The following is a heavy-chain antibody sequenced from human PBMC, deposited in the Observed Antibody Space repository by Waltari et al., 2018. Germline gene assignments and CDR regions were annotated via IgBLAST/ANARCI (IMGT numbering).Heavy chain of an antibody. Sequence: EVQLVESGGGLVKPGGSLRLSCAASGFTFSSYSMNWVRQAPGKGREWVSSISSSSSYIYYADSVKGRFTISRDNAKNSLYLQMNSLRAEDTAVYYCARLRVGTLAVYAFDIWGQGTMVTVSS. CDR3: ARLRVGTLAVYAFDI. CDR1: GFTFSSYS. D-gene: IGHD1-26*01. CDR2: ISSSSSYI. V-gene: IGHV3-21*01. J-gene: IGHJ3*02.